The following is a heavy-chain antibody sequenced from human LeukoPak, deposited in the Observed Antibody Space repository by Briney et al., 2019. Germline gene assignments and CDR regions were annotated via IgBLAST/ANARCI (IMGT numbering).Heavy chain of an antibody. CDR3: AREKQQLGSNWFDP. J-gene: IGHJ5*02. CDR2: IWFDGRNK. D-gene: IGHD6-13*01. V-gene: IGHV3-33*01. CDR1: GFTFSSYG. Sequence: GGSLRLSCAASGFTFSSYGMHWVRQAPGKGPEWVAVIWFDGRNKYYADSVKGRFTISRDNSKNTLYLQMNSLRAEDTAVYYCAREKQQLGSNWFDPWGQGTLVTVSS.